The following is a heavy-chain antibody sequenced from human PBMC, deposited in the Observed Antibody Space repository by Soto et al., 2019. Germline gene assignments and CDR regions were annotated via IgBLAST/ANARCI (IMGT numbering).Heavy chain of an antibody. Sequence: GASVKGSCKASGYTFTSYYMHWGRQAPGQGLELMGIINPSGGSTSYAQKFQGRVTMTRDTSTSTVYMELSSLRSEDTAVYYCARDSLYYDILTGYPVGHFDYWGQGTLVTVSS. CDR3: ARDSLYYDILTGYPVGHFDY. CDR1: GYTFTSYY. D-gene: IGHD3-9*01. V-gene: IGHV1-46*03. J-gene: IGHJ4*02. CDR2: INPSGGST.